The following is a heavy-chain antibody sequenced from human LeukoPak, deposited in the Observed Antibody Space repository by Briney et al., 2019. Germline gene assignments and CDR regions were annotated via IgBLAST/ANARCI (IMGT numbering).Heavy chain of an antibody. D-gene: IGHD6-6*01. CDR2: ISYDGSNS. Sequence: GGSLRLSCAASGFIFSDYGMYWVRQAPGKGLEWLAVISYDGSNSYYADSVKGRFTIARDNSKNTLNLQMNSLRAEDTAVYYCARGYSSSSEGLFDYWGQGTLVTVSS. J-gene: IGHJ4*02. CDR1: GFIFSDYG. V-gene: IGHV3-33*01. CDR3: ARGYSSSSEGLFDY.